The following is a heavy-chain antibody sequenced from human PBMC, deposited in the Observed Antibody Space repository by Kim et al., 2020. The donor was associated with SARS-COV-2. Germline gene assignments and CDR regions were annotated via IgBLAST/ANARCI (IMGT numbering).Heavy chain of an antibody. CDR1: GYTFTSYG. J-gene: IGHJ4*02. D-gene: IGHD3-10*01. CDR2: ISAYNGNT. Sequence: ASVKVSCKASGYTFTSYGISWVRQAPGQGLEWMGWISAYNGNTNYAQKLQGRVTMTTDTSTSTAYMELRSLRSDDTAVYYCARGYYGSGSYPWWHYFDYWGQGTLVTVSS. CDR3: ARGYYGSGSYPWWHYFDY. V-gene: IGHV1-18*01.